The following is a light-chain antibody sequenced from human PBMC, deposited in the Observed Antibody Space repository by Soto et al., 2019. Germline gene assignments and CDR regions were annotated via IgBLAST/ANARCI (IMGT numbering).Light chain of an antibody. CDR1: QGISSS. CDR2: AVS. Sequence: DIQLTQSPSFLSASVGDRVTITCRASQGISSSLAWYQQKPGKAPRLLIFAVSTLQSGVPSRFSGSGSGTEFPLTISSLQAEDFATYYCQQLNSYLRTVGQGTRLEIQ. J-gene: IGKJ5*01. V-gene: IGKV1-9*01. CDR3: QQLNSYLRT.